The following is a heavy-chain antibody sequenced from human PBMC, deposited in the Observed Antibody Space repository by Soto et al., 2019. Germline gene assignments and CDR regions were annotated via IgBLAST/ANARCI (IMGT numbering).Heavy chain of an antibody. CDR2: ISYDATNK. Sequence: QVHLVESGGGVVQPGQSLRLSCAASGFTFSTYAMHWLRQAPGKGLEWVAIISYDATNKFYGDSVKGRFTISRDNSXNXXELQMTSLRPEDTAVYYCAKTGPGGRCSGICYPDYWGQGTLVTVSS. V-gene: IGHV3-30*18. D-gene: IGHD2-15*01. CDR1: GFTFSTYA. CDR3: AKTGPGGRCSGICYPDY. J-gene: IGHJ4*02.